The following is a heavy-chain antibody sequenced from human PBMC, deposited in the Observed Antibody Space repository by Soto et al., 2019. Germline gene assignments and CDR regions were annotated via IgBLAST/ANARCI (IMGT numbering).Heavy chain of an antibody. CDR2: ISSSSSYT. CDR1: GFTFSDYY. J-gene: IGHJ6*02. CDR3: ARDNAPSPYYYGMDV. V-gene: IGHV3-11*06. Sequence: PGGSLRLSCAASGFTFSDYYMSWIRQAPWKGLEWVSYISSSSSYTNYADSVKGRFTISRDNAKNSLYLQMNSLRAEDTAVYYCARDNAPSPYYYGMDVWGQGTTVTVS.